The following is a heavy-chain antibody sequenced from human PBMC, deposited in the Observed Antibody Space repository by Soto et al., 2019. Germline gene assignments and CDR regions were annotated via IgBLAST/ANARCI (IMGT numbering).Heavy chain of an antibody. CDR2: INAGNGNT. V-gene: IGHV1-3*01. CDR3: ARAPYDSSGKPSPGYFDY. Sequence: GASVKVSCKASGYTFTSYAMHWVRQAPGQRLEWMGWINAGNGNTKYSQKFQGRVTITRDTSASTAYMELSSLRSEDTAVYYCARAPYDSSGKPSPGYFDYWGQGTLVTVSS. CDR1: GYTFTSYA. J-gene: IGHJ4*02. D-gene: IGHD3-22*01.